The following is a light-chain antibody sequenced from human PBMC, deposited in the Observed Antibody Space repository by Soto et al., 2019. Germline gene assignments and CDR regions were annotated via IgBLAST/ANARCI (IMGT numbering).Light chain of an antibody. CDR2: DVS. J-gene: IGLJ1*01. CDR1: SSDVGYYNY. Sequence: QSVLTQPRSVSGSPGQSVTISCTGTSSDVGYYNYVSWYQQYPGKAPKLMIYDVSGRPSGVPDRFSGSKSGNTASLTISGLQAEDEAYYYCGSYVGSFIFVFGTGTKVTVL. CDR3: GSYVGSFIFV. V-gene: IGLV2-11*01.